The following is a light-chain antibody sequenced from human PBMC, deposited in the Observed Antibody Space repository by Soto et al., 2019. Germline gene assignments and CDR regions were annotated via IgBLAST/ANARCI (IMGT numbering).Light chain of an antibody. CDR2: GNS. Sequence: QSALTQPPSVSGAPGQRVTISCTGSSSNIGAGYDVHWYQQLPGTAPKLLIYGNSNRPSGVPDRFSGSKSGTSASLAITGLQAEDEADYYYQSYDSSLSGSYVFGTGTKVTVL. CDR3: QSYDSSLSGSYV. CDR1: SSNIGAGYD. J-gene: IGLJ1*01. V-gene: IGLV1-40*01.